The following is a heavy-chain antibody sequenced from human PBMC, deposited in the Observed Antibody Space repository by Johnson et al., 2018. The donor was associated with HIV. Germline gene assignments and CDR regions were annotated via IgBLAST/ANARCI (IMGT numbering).Heavy chain of an antibody. CDR2: INWNGGST. Sequence: VQLVESGGGLVQPGGSLRLSCAASGFNVSNNYMSWVRQAPGKGLEWVSGINWNGGSTGYADSVKGRFTISRDSAKNSLYLQMNSLRAEDTALYYCARGVSSGYYSNAFDVWGQGTMATVSS. CDR1: GFNVSNNY. D-gene: IGHD3-22*01. CDR3: ARGVSSGYYSNAFDV. J-gene: IGHJ3*01. V-gene: IGHV3-20*04.